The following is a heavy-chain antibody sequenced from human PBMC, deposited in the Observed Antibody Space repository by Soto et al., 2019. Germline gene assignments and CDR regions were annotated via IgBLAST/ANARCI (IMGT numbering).Heavy chain of an antibody. Sequence: QVQLVQSGAEVKKPGSSVKVSCKASGGTFSSYTISWVRQAPGQGLEWMGRIIPILGIANYAQKFQGRVTITADNSTSTAYMELSSLRSEDTAVYYCARAGYSGSWREDYWGQGTLVTVSS. CDR1: GGTFSSYT. V-gene: IGHV1-69*02. D-gene: IGHD6-13*01. CDR3: ARAGYSGSWREDY. J-gene: IGHJ4*02. CDR2: IIPILGIA.